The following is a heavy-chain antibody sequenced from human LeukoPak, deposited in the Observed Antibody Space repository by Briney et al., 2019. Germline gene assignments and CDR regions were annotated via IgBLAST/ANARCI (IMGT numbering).Heavy chain of an antibody. CDR1: GGTFSSYA. CDR3: AREGIAAAGSVPDSTNSRYWYFDL. J-gene: IGHJ2*01. D-gene: IGHD6-13*01. Sequence: ASVKVSCKASGGTFSSYAISWVRQAPGQGLEWMGGIIPIFGTANYAQKFQGRVTITTDESTSTAYMELGSLRSEDTAVYYCAREGIAAAGSVPDSTNSRYWYFDLWGRGTLVTVSS. CDR2: IIPIFGTA. V-gene: IGHV1-69*05.